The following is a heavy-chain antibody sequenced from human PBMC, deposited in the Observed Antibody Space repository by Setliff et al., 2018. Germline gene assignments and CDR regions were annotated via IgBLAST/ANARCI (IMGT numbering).Heavy chain of an antibody. V-gene: IGHV4-59*01. CDR1: GYSISSYY. CDR3: ASYGSNY. Sequence: PSETLSLTCAVSGYSISSYYWSWIRQPPGKGLEWIGYIYYSGSTNYNPSLKSRVTISVDTSKNQFSLKLSSVTAADTAVYYCASYGSNYWGQGTQVTVSS. J-gene: IGHJ4*02. D-gene: IGHD1-26*01. CDR2: IYYSGST.